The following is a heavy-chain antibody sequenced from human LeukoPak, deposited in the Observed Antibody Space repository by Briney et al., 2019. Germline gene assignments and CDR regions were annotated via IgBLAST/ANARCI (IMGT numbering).Heavy chain of an antibody. CDR1: GYTFTSYG. J-gene: IGHJ4*02. D-gene: IGHD1-26*01. Sequence: GASVKVSCKASGYTFTSYGISWVRQAPGQGLEWMGWISAYSGNTNYAQKLQGRVTMTTDTSTSTAYVELRSLRSDDTAVYYCARDRRFLVGARSFDYWGQGTLVTVSS. V-gene: IGHV1-18*01. CDR2: ISAYSGNT. CDR3: ARDRRFLVGARSFDY.